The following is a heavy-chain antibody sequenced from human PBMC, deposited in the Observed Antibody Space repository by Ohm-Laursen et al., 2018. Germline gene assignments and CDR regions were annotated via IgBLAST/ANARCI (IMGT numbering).Heavy chain of an antibody. CDR1: GFSFSSYA. CDR3: ARDAPNYKTISGVVTALGMDV. D-gene: IGHD3-3*01. CDR2: ISFSGSHI. V-gene: IGHV3-21*01. Sequence: SLRLSCAASGFSFSSYAVTWVRQAPGKGLEWVSSISFSGSHIYYADSVKGRFTIPRDNAKTTLYLQMNSLRAEDTAVYYCARDAPNYKTISGVVTALGMDVWGQGTTVTVSS. J-gene: IGHJ6*02.